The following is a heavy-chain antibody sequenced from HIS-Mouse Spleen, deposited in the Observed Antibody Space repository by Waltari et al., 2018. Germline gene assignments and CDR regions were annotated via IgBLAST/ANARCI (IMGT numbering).Heavy chain of an antibody. CDR1: VYTSAGYY. CDR2: INPNSGGT. V-gene: IGHV1-2*02. J-gene: IGHJ3*02. D-gene: IGHD1-26*01. CDR3: ARVISGSDAFDI. Sequence: QVQLVPSGAEVKKPRASVKVSCKASVYTSAGYYTPWVRQAPGQGLEWMGWINPNSGGTNYAQKFQGRVTMTRDTSISTAYMELSRLRSDDTAVYYCARVISGSDAFDIWGQGTMVTVSS.